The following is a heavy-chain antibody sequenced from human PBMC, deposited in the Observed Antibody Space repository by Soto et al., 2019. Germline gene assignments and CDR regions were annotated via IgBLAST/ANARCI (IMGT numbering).Heavy chain of an antibody. J-gene: IGHJ6*02. V-gene: IGHV3-23*01. CDR1: GFTFSSYA. D-gene: IGHD3-16*01. Sequence: GGSLRLSCAASGFTFSSYAMSWVRQAPGKGLEWVSAISGSGGSTYYADSVKGRFTISRDNAKNSLYLQMNSLRDEDTAVYYCAKVVSPGYYGEDVWGQGTTVTVSS. CDR2: ISGSGGST. CDR3: AKVVSPGYYGEDV.